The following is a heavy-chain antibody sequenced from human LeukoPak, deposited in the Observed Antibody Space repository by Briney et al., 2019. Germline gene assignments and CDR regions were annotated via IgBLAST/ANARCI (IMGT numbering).Heavy chain of an antibody. CDR3: ARRAGDYDSSGYYYYYYYMDV. Sequence: ASVKVSCKASGYTFTGYYMHWVRQAPGQGLEWMGRINPNSGGTNYAQKFQGRVTMTRDTSISTAYVELSRLRSADTAVYYCARRAGDYDSSGYYYYYYYMDVWGKGTTVTVSS. J-gene: IGHJ6*03. CDR1: GYTFTGYY. V-gene: IGHV1-2*06. D-gene: IGHD3-22*01. CDR2: INPNSGGT.